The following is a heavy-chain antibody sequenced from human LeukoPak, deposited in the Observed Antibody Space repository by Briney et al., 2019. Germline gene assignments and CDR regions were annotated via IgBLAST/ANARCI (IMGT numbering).Heavy chain of an antibody. Sequence: QTGGSLRLSCAASGFTFSSYAMSWVRQAPGKGLEWVSAISGSGGSTYYADSVKGRFTISRDNSKNTLYLQMNSLRAEDTAVYYCAKDRIAARLFGYWGQGTLVTVSS. CDR1: GFTFSSYA. D-gene: IGHD6-6*01. V-gene: IGHV3-23*01. J-gene: IGHJ4*02. CDR3: AKDRIAARLFGY. CDR2: ISGSGGST.